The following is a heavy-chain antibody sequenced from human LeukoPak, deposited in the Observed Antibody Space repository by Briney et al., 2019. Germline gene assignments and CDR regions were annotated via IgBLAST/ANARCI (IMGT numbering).Heavy chain of an antibody. J-gene: IGHJ4*02. Sequence: QPGGSLRLSCAASGFTFSTSPMNWVRQAPGKGLEWVSYISSSSSSIYYADSVRGRFTISRDNAKNSLYLQMNSLRDEDTALYYCVRGGVGATTGFDYWGQGALVTVAS. CDR3: VRGGVGATTGFDY. CDR1: GFTFSTSP. D-gene: IGHD1-26*01. V-gene: IGHV3-48*02. CDR2: ISSSSSSI.